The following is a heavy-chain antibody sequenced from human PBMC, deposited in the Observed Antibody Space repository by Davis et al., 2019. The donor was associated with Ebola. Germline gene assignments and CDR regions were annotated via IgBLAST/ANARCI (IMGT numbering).Heavy chain of an antibody. Sequence: MPSETLSLTCTVSGGSISTSSYYWGWIRQPPGKGLEWIGSIYYSGSTNYNPSLKSRVTISVDTSKNQFSLKLSSVTAADTAVYYCARGLYYYDNSGYLGYWGQGTLVTVSS. CDR3: ARGLYYYDNSGYLGY. CDR1: GGSISTSSYY. D-gene: IGHD3-22*01. V-gene: IGHV4-39*01. CDR2: IYYSGST. J-gene: IGHJ4*02.